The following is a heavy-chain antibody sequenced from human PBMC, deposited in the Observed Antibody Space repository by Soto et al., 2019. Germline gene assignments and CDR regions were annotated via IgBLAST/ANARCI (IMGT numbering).Heavy chain of an antibody. CDR2: VHYSGRT. CDR3: ARSVAVPGAHIDY. D-gene: IGHD6-19*01. V-gene: IGHV4-61*01. CDR1: GGSVSSGSYY. Sequence: SETLSLTCTVSGGSVSSGSYYWTWIRQSPGKGLEWIGYVHYSGRTNYNPSLKSRVTVSLDTSKNEFSLRLSSVTAADTAVYFCARSVAVPGAHIDYWGQGTQVTVSS. J-gene: IGHJ4*02.